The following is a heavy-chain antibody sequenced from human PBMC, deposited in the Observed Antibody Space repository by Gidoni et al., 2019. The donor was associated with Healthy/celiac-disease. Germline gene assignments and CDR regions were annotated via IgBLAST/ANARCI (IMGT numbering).Heavy chain of an antibody. J-gene: IGHJ6*03. CDR2: ISPGDSDT. Sequence: EVQLVQSGAEVKKPGESLKISCKGSGYSFTSYWIGWVRQMPGKGLEWMGIISPGDSDTRYGPSFQGQVTISADKSITTAYLQWSSLKASDTAMYYCARSRQLVRSSYYYYMDVWGKGTTVTVSS. V-gene: IGHV5-51*03. CDR1: GYSFTSYW. D-gene: IGHD6-13*01. CDR3: ARSRQLVRSSYYYYMDV.